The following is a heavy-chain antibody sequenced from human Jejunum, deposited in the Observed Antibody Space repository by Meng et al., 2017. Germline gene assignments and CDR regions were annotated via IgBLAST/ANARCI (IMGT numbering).Heavy chain of an antibody. J-gene: IGHJ4*02. V-gene: IGHV4-4*02. CDR1: GASISSGYW. D-gene: IGHD2-15*01. CDR2: IHHGGET. CDR3: ARNGAYSADH. Sequence: QGQLQAAGPGMLGPSGTLSLTCAVSGASISSGYWWSLVPQPPGKGREGIWKIHHGGETNYNPSLKSRVTISVDKSNNQYSLRLTSVTAADTAMYYCARNGAYSADHWGQGTLVTVSS.